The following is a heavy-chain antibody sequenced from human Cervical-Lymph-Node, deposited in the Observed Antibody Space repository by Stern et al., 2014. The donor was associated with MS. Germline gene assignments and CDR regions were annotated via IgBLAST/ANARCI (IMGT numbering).Heavy chain of an antibody. Sequence: QVQLVQSGAEVKKPGSSVKVSCKASGDTFSSSVISWVRQAPGQGLEWMGGIIPFFPTTNYPQKFQGRVTITADESTSTVHMELRSLRSEDTAVYYCARGEYCDVSSCRGVMYYHGMDVWGQGTTVTVSS. CDR2: IIPFFPTT. J-gene: IGHJ6*02. D-gene: IGHD2/OR15-2a*01. CDR1: GDTFSSSV. CDR3: ARGEYCDVSSCRGVMYYHGMDV. V-gene: IGHV1-69*12.